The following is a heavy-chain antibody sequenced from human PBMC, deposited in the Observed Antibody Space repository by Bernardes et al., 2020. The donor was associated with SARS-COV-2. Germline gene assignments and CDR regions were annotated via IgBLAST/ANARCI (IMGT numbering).Heavy chain of an antibody. CDR3: AKLTPYYCSGGSCYFDY. CDR1: GFTFSSYA. J-gene: IGHJ4*02. V-gene: IGHV3-23*01. D-gene: IGHD2-15*01. Sequence: GGSLRLSCAASGFTFSSYAMSWVRQAPGKGLEWVSAISGSGGSTYYADSVKGRFTISRDNSKNTLYLQMNSLRAEDTAVYYCAKLTPYYCSGGSCYFDYWGQGTLVTVSS. CDR2: ISGSGGST.